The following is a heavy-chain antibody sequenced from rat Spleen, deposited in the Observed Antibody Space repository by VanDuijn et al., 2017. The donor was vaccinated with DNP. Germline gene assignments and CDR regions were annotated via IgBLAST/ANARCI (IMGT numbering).Heavy chain of an antibody. V-gene: IGHV3-1*01. CDR1: GYSITSNY. D-gene: IGHD1-2*01. J-gene: IGHJ2*01. Sequence: EVQLQESGPGLVKPSQSLSLTCSVTGYSITSNYWAWIRKFPGNKMEWMAYISYSGSTGYNPSLKSRISITRDTSKNQFFLQLNSVTTEDTATYYCARSRGDYSSYIPFDYWGQGVMVTVSS. CDR2: ISYSGST. CDR3: ARSRGDYSSYIPFDY.